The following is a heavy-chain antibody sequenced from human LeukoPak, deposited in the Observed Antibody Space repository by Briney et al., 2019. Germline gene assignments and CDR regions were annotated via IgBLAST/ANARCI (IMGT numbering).Heavy chain of an antibody. J-gene: IGHJ5*02. CDR2: IYHSGST. CDR1: GGSISSGGYY. D-gene: IGHD3-22*01. V-gene: IGHV4-30-2*01. CDR3: ARAIRGRMIVVPVDTRFDP. Sequence: SQTLSLTCTVSGGSISSGGYYWSWIRQPPGRGLEWIGYIYHSGSTYYNPSLKSRVTISVDRSKNQFSLKLSSVTAADTAVYYCARAIRGRMIVVPVDTRFDPWGQGTLVTVSS.